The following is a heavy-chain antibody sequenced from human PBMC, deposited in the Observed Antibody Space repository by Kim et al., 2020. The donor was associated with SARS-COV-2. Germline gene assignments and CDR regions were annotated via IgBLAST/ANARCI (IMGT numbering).Heavy chain of an antibody. J-gene: IGHJ1*01. CDR3: ARDILYDSSGYYYVYSPEYFQL. V-gene: IGHV3-33*01. CDR1: GFTFSSYG. CDR2: IWYDGSNK. Sequence: GGSLRLSCAASGFTFSSYGMHWVRQAPGKGLEWVAVIWYDGSNKYYADSVKGRFTISRDNSKNTLYLQMNSLRAEDTAVYYCARDILYDSSGYYYVYSPEYFQLWGQGTLVTVSS. D-gene: IGHD3-22*01.